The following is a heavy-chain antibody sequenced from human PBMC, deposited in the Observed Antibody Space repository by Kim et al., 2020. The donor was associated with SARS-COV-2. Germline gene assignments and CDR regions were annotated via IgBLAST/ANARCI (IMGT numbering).Heavy chain of an antibody. CDR3: AKDLVAVAGRMSWFDY. CDR2: ISYDGSNK. Sequence: GGSLRLSCAASGFTFSSYAMHWVRQAPGKGLHWVAIISYDGSNKYYADSVKGRFTISRDNSKNTVYLQMNSLRPEDTAVYYCAKDLVAVAGRMSWFDYWGQGTLVTVSS. D-gene: IGHD6-19*01. V-gene: IGHV3-30*18. CDR1: GFTFSSYA. J-gene: IGHJ4*02.